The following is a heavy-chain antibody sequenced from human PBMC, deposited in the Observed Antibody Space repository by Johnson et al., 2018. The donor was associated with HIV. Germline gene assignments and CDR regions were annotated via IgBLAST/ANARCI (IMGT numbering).Heavy chain of an antibody. CDR3: TTESGYSGYDLQLGGCDI. CDR2: IKSKTDGGTT. Sequence: VQLVESGGGVVRPGGSLRLSCAASGFTFDDYGMSWVRQAPGKGLEWVGRIKSKTDGGTTDYAAPVKGRFTISRDDSKNTLYLQMNSLKTEDTAVYYCTTESGYSGYDLQLGGCDIWGQGTMVTVSS. J-gene: IGHJ3*02. CDR1: GFTFDDYG. V-gene: IGHV3-15*01. D-gene: IGHD5-12*01.